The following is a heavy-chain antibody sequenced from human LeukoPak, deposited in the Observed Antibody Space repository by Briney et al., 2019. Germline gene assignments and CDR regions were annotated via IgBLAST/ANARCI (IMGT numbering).Heavy chain of an antibody. CDR3: ARELTMVRGVIHSDAFDI. D-gene: IGHD3-10*01. Sequence: ASVKVSCKASGGTFSSYAISWVRQAPEQGLEWMGGIIPIFGTANYAQKFQGRVTITTDESTSTAYMELSSLRSEDTAVYYCARELTMVRGVIHSDAFDIWGQGTMVTVSS. CDR2: IIPIFGTA. J-gene: IGHJ3*02. CDR1: GGTFSSYA. V-gene: IGHV1-69*05.